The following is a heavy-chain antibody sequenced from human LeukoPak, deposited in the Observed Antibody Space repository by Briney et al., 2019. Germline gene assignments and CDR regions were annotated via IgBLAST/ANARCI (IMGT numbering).Heavy chain of an antibody. CDR1: GYSFIAYY. CDR3: ASAVNSRDSSC. J-gene: IGHJ4*01. CDR2: ISPNSGGT. V-gene: IGHV1-2*02. Sequence: ASVKVSCKASGYSFIAYYMHWVRQAPGQGLEWMGWISPNSGGTHYAQKFQGRVTMTTDTTIATAYLELRRLTSDDTATYYCASAVNSRDSSCWGQGTRVTVSS. D-gene: IGHD6-13*01.